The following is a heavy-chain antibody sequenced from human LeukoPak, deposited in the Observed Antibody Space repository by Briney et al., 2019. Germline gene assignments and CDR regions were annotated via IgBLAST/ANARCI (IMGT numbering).Heavy chain of an antibody. J-gene: IGHJ6*02. V-gene: IGHV4-59*01. Sequence: SETLSLTCTVSGGSISSYYWSWIQQPPGKGLEWIGHIYYSGSTNYNPSLKSRVTISVDTSKNQLSLKLSSVTAADTAVYYCARRPVVRGIASGMDVWGQGTTVTVSS. D-gene: IGHD3-10*01. CDR3: ARRPVVRGIASGMDV. CDR2: IYYSGST. CDR1: GGSISSYY.